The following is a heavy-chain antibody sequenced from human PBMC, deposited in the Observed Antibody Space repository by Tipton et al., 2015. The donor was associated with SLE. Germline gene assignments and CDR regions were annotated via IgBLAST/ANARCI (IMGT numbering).Heavy chain of an antibody. CDR2: IIPIFGTA. Sequence: QLVQSGAEVKKPGSSVKVSCKASGGTFSSYAISWVRQAPGQGLEWMGGIIPIFGTANYAQKFQGRVTITADESTSTAYMELSSLRSEDTAVYYCARDSVEIVATMGYYYYMDVWGKGTTVNVSS. D-gene: IGHD5-12*01. J-gene: IGHJ6*03. CDR1: GGTFSSYA. CDR3: ARDSVEIVATMGYYYYMDV. V-gene: IGHV1-69*01.